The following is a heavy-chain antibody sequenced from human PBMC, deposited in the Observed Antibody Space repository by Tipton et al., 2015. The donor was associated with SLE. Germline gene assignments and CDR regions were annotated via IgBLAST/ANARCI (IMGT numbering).Heavy chain of an antibody. CDR2: IYYSGST. J-gene: IGHJ6*03. V-gene: IGHV4-59*01. Sequence: NLSHTCTVSGGSISSYYWSWIRQPPGKGLERIGYIYYSGSTNYNPSLKSRVTISVDTSKNQFSLKLSSVTAADTAVYYCARVDGGGMGYYYYRDVWGKGTTVTVSS. CDR1: GGSISSYY. CDR3: ARVDGGGMGYYYYRDV. D-gene: IGHD3-10*01.